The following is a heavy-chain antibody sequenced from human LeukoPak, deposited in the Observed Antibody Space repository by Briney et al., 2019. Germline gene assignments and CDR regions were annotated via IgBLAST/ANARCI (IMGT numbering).Heavy chain of an antibody. CDR2: ISAYNGNT. CDR1: GGTFSSYA. J-gene: IGHJ4*02. CDR3: ARDKGISYPYDY. V-gene: IGHV1-18*01. D-gene: IGHD3-10*01. Sequence: ASVKVSCKASGGTFSSYAISWVRQAPGQGLEWMGWISAYNGNTNYAQKLQGRVTMTTDTSTSTAYMELRSLRSDDTAVYYCARDKGISYPYDYWGQGTLVTVSS.